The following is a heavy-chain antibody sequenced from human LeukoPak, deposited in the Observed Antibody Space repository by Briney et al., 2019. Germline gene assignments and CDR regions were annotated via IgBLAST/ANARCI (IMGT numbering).Heavy chain of an antibody. D-gene: IGHD6-19*01. CDR1: GGSFSGYY. J-gene: IGHJ4*02. Sequence: KPSETLSLTCAVYGGSFSGYYWSWIRQPPGKGLEWIGEINHSGSTNYNPSLKSRVTISVDTSKNQFSLKLSSVTAADTAVYYCARGWRSSGLDYWGQGTLVTVSS. CDR2: INHSGST. V-gene: IGHV4-34*01. CDR3: ARGWRSSGLDY.